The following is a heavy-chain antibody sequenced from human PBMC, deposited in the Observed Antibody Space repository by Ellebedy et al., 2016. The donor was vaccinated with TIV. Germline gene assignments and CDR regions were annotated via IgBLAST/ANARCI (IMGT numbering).Heavy chain of an antibody. CDR1: GYTFTTYG. CDR2: INPANGDT. Sequence: ASVKVSCKASGYTFTTYGIYWLRQAPGQRLEWMGWINPANGDTRYSQRFLGRVSITRDTSTNTVFMDLSGLQSEDTALYYCARDRSSSWSSYFDSWGQGTLVTVSS. V-gene: IGHV1-3*01. J-gene: IGHJ4*02. D-gene: IGHD6-13*01. CDR3: ARDRSSSWSSYFDS.